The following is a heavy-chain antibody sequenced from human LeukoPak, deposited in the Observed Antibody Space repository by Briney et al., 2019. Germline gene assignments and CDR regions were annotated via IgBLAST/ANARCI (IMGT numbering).Heavy chain of an antibody. CDR1: GFTFSSYA. V-gene: IGHV3-23*01. CDR2: ISTSGGST. CDR3: AKATTASPRNFDY. Sequence: GGSLRLSCAASGFTFSSYAMSWVRQAPGKGLQWVSSISTSGGSTYYADSVKGRFTISRDNSKNTLHLQMNSLRAEDTAVYYCAKATTASPRNFDYWGQGTLVTVSS. J-gene: IGHJ4*02. D-gene: IGHD2-21*02.